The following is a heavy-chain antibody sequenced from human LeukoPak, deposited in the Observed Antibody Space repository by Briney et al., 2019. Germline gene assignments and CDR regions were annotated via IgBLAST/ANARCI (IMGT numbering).Heavy chain of an antibody. CDR2: IRYDGSNK. D-gene: IGHD1-14*01. CDR1: GFTFSSYG. CDR3: ARDAGGDPLWPVDY. J-gene: IGHJ4*02. Sequence: GGSLRLSCAASGFTFSSYGMHWVRQAPGKGLEWVAFIRYDGSNKYYADSVKGRFTISRDNSKNTLYLQMNSLRAEDTAVYYCARDAGGDPLWPVDYWGQGTLVTVSS. V-gene: IGHV3-30*02.